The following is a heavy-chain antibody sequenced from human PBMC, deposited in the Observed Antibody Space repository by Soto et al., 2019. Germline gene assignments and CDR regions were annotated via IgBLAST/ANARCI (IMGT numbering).Heavy chain of an antibody. Sequence: LSLTCTVSGGSISSSSYYWGWIRQPPGKGLEWIGSIYYSGSTYYNPSLKSRVTISVDTSKNQFSLKLSSVAAADAAVYYCASGYSGYDSNWFDPWGQGTLVTVSS. D-gene: IGHD5-12*01. CDR1: GGSISSSSYY. CDR2: IYYSGST. J-gene: IGHJ5*02. CDR3: ASGYSGYDSNWFDP. V-gene: IGHV4-39*01.